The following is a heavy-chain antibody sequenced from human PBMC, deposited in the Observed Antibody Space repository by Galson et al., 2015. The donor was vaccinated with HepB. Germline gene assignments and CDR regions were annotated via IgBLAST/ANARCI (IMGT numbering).Heavy chain of an antibody. D-gene: IGHD3-22*01. CDR3: VGRDSSGL. V-gene: IGHV3-64D*06. J-gene: IGHJ4*02. Sequence: LRLSCAGSGFIISNYAMHWVRQAPGKGLEYVSAIDGNGRSTYYADSVKGRFIISRDNSKNTLYLQMSSVRTEDTAVYYCVGRDSSGLWGQGALVTVSS. CDR2: IDGNGRST. CDR1: GFIISNYA.